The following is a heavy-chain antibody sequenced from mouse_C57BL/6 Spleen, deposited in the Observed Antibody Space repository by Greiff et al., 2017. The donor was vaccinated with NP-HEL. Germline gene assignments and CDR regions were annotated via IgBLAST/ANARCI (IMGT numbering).Heavy chain of an antibody. Sequence: QVQLKQPGAELVMPGASVKLSCKASGYTFTSYWMHWVKQRPGQGLEWIGEIDPSDSYTNYNQKFKGKSTLTVDKSSSTAYMQLSSLTSEDSAVYYCARSIGTVENFDYWGQGTTLTVSS. J-gene: IGHJ2*01. CDR2: IDPSDSYT. V-gene: IGHV1-69*01. CDR3: ARSIGTVENFDY. D-gene: IGHD1-1*01. CDR1: GYTFTSYW.